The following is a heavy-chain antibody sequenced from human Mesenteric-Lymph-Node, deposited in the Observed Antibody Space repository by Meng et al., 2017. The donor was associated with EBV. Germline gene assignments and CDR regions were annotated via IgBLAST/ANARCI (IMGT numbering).Heavy chain of an antibody. J-gene: IGHJ4*02. D-gene: IGHD3-10*01. CDR1: GGSVSDYY. CDR3: AGHVGRGGDY. CDR2: INHSGNT. V-gene: IGHV4-34*01. Sequence: QVQLQQWGAGLLKPSGAPSLPCAGVGGSVSDYYWSWIRQPPGKGLEWIGEINHSGNTHNNPSLKSRVSMSVDTSKNQFSLKLDSVTAADTAMYYCAGHVGRGGDYWDQGALVTVSS.